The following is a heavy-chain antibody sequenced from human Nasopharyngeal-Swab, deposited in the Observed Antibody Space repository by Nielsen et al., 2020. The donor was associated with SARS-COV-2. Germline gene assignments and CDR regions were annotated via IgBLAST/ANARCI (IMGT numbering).Heavy chain of an antibody. D-gene: IGHD6-19*01. CDR1: GFTFSNYG. J-gene: IGHJ4*02. CDR3: AKDFSTGASGCLFD. V-gene: IGHV3-33*06. Sequence: GSLKISCAASGFTFSNYGMHWVRQAPGKGLEWVTVIWFDGSKKYYADSVKGRFTVSRDNSKNTLYLQMSSLRAEDTAVYHCAKDFSTGASGCLFDWGQGTLVTVSS. CDR2: IWFDGSKK.